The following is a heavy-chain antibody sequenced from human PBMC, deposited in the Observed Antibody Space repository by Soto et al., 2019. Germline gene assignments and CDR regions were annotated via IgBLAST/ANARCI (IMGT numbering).Heavy chain of an antibody. CDR2: ISYDGSNK. D-gene: IGHD3-3*01. Sequence: VGSLRLSCAASGFTFSSYGMHWVRQAPGKGLEWVAVISYDGSNKYYADSVKGRFTISRDNSKNTLYLQMNSLRAEDTAVYYCAKAANRTYYDFWSGYYKEDYYYYGMDVWGQGTTVTVSS. V-gene: IGHV3-30*18. CDR1: GFTFSSYG. CDR3: AKAANRTYYDFWSGYYKEDYYYYGMDV. J-gene: IGHJ6*02.